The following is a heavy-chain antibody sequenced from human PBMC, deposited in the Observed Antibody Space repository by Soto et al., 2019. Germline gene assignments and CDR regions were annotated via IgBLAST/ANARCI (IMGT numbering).Heavy chain of an antibody. D-gene: IGHD6-25*01. V-gene: IGHV4-31*03. CDR3: ARESGGYDSSTRYGLDV. CDR1: GGSISSVGHY. J-gene: IGHJ6*02. CDR2: IYYSGST. Sequence: PSETLSLTCSVSGGSISSVGHYWTWIRQQPGKGLEWIGCIYYSGSTDYNPSLKSRVTISVDRSKNQFSLNLSSVTAADTAIYYCARESGGYDSSTRYGLDVWGQGTTVTVS.